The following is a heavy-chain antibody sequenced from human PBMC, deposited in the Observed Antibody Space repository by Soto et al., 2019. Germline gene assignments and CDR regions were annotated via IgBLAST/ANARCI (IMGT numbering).Heavy chain of an antibody. J-gene: IGHJ4*02. Sequence: EVPLVESGGGLVQPGGSLRLSCAASGLTVSSNYMSWVRQAPGKGLEWVSVIYSGGTTYYADSMKGRFTISRDNSKNTLYLQMNTLRAEDTAVYYCARDNIDSGIDCWGQGTLVTVSS. CDR3: ARDNIDSGIDC. CDR1: GLTVSSNY. D-gene: IGHD3-9*01. V-gene: IGHV3-66*01. CDR2: IYSGGTT.